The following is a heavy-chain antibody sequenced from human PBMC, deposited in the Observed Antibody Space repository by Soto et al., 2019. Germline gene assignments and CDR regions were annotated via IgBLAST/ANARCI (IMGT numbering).Heavy chain of an antibody. Sequence: SETLSLTCAVYGGSFSGYYWSWIRQPPGKGLEWIGEINHSGSTNYNPSLKSRVTISVDTSKNQFSLKLSSVTAADTAVYHCATGGSTVTSNFDYWGQGTLVTVSS. CDR3: ATGGSTVTSNFDY. CDR2: INHSGST. CDR1: GGSFSGYY. D-gene: IGHD4-17*01. V-gene: IGHV4-34*01. J-gene: IGHJ4*02.